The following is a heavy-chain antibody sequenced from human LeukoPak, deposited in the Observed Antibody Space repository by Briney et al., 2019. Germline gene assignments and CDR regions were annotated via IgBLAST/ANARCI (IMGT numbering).Heavy chain of an antibody. CDR3: ARRLATVTTFRF. CDR2: IKQDGSEK. D-gene: IGHD4-17*01. CDR1: GFTFSSYA. Sequence: GGSLRLSCAASGFTFSSYAMHWVRQAPGKGLEWVANIKQDGSEKYYVDSVKGRFTISRDNAKNSLYLQMNSLRAEDTAVYYCARRLATVTTFRFWGQGTLVTVSS. V-gene: IGHV3-7*01. J-gene: IGHJ4*02.